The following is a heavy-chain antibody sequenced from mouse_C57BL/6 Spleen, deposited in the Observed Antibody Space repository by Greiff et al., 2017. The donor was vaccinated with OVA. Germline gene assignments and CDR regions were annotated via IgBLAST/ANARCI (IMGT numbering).Heavy chain of an antibody. CDR1: GYTFTSYW. D-gene: IGHD3-2*02. J-gene: IGHJ2*01. CDR2: IDPSDSYT. Sequence: QVHVKQPGAELVKPGASVKLSCKASGYTFTSYWMQWVKQRPGQGLEWIGEIDPSDSYTNYNQKFKGKATLTLDTSSSTAYMQLSSLTSEDSAVYYCARPIDSSGYGYWGQGTTLTVSS. CDR3: ARPIDSSGYGY. V-gene: IGHV1-50*01.